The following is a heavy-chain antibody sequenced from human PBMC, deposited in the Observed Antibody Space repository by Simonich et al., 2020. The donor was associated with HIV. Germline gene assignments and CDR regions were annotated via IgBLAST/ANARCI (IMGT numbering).Heavy chain of an antibody. CDR1: GFTFSNCA. J-gene: IGHJ4*02. Sequence: GGGLVQPGGSLRLSCTASGFTFSNCAMSWVRQAPGKGLEWVSAIRGSGGSTYYTDSVKGRFTISRDNSKITLYLQMNSLRAEDTAIYYCAKALSSSSYYFDYWGQGTLVTVSS. V-gene: IGHV3-23*01. CDR2: IRGSGGST. CDR3: AKALSSSSYYFDY. D-gene: IGHD6-6*01.